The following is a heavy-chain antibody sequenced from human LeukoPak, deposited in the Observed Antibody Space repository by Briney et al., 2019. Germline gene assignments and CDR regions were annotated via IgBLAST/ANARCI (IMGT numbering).Heavy chain of an antibody. CDR1: GFTFSNYA. CDR2: LSGSEHDT. V-gene: IGHV3-23*01. Sequence: GGSLRLSCAASGFTFSNYAMSWVRQAPGKGLEWVSSLSGSEHDTRYADSARGRFTISRDNSENLLFLQMTSLRAEDTAIYYCSKDLERPTIGYFDCWGQGILVTVSS. CDR3: SKDLERPTIGYFDC. J-gene: IGHJ4*02. D-gene: IGHD1-1*01.